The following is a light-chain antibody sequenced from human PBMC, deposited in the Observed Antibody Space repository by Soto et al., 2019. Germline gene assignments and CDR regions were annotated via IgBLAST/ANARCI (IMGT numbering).Light chain of an antibody. CDR1: QTVLNNY. Sequence: EIVLTQSPGTLSLSPGERATLSCRASQTVLNNYLTWYQQKPGQAPRRLIFGASFRATGIPARFSGSGSGTEFTLTITSLEPEDFAVYYCQQRSNWPPITFGQGTRLEIK. CDR3: QQRSNWPPIT. CDR2: GAS. J-gene: IGKJ5*01. V-gene: IGKV3-11*01.